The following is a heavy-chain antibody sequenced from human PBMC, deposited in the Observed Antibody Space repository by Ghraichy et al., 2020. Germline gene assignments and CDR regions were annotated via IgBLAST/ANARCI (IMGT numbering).Heavy chain of an antibody. D-gene: IGHD4-17*01. CDR2: IYYSGST. CDR1: GGSISSYY. J-gene: IGHJ6*02. V-gene: IGHV4-59*01. Sequence: SETLSLTCTVSGGSISSYYWSWIRQPPGKGLEWIGYIYYSGSTNYNPSLKSRVTISVDTSKNQFSLKLSSVTAADTAVYYCARVHGDTKHYYYGMDVWGQGITVTVSS. CDR3: ARVHGDTKHYYYGMDV.